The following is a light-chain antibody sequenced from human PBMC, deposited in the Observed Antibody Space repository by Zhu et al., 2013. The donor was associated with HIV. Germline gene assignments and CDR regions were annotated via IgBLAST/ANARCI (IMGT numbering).Light chain of an antibody. CDR2: EVN. CDR3: TSYTSTSTLDVV. J-gene: IGLJ2*01. Sequence: QSALTQPASVSGSPGQSITISCTGTSSDIGGYDYVSWFQHHPGKAPKLVIYEVNTRPSGVSNRFSGSKSGNTASLTISGVQAEDEADYFCTSYTSTSTLDVVFGGGTKVTVL. V-gene: IGLV2-14*01. CDR1: SSDIGGYDY.